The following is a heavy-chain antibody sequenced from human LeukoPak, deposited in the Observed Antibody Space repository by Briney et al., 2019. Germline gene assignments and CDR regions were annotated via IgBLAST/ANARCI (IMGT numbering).Heavy chain of an antibody. Sequence: PSETLSLTCTVSRDSISSSHYYWAWIRQPPGKGLEWIGSIFYSGNTYYNPSLKSRVTISIDTSKNQFSLKLSSVTAADTAVYYCARANGYGLLDYWGQGTLVTVSS. J-gene: IGHJ4*02. V-gene: IGHV4-39*07. CDR1: RDSISSSHYY. CDR2: IFYSGNT. D-gene: IGHD5-18*01. CDR3: ARANGYGLLDY.